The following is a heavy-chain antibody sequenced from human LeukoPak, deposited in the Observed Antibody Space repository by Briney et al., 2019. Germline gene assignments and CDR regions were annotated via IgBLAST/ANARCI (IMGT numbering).Heavy chain of an antibody. Sequence: SETLSLTCAVYGGSFSGYYWSWIRQPPGKGLGWIGEINHSGSTNYNPSLKSRVTISVDTSKNQFSLKLSSVTAADTAVYYCARGYGYPWLVRYYFDYWGQGTLVTVSS. V-gene: IGHV4-34*01. CDR1: GGSFSGYY. D-gene: IGHD6-19*01. CDR3: ARGYGYPWLVRYYFDY. CDR2: INHSGST. J-gene: IGHJ4*02.